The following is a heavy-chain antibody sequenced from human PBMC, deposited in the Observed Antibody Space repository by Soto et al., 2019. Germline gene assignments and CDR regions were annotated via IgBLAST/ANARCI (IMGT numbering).Heavy chain of an antibody. CDR1: GFTFSSYA. J-gene: IGHJ6*02. CDR3: ARGEDIVVVPAPAGYYYGMDV. CDR2: ISYDGSNK. Sequence: GGSLRLSCAASGFTFSSYAMHWVRQAPGKGLEWVAVISYDGSNKYYADSVKGRFTISRDNSKNTLYLQMNSLRAEDTAVYYCARGEDIVVVPAPAGYYYGMDVLGQGTRVTVSS. V-gene: IGHV3-30-3*01. D-gene: IGHD2-2*01.